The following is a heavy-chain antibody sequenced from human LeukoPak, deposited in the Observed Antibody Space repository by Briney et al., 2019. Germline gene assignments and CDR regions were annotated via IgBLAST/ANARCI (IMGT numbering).Heavy chain of an antibody. J-gene: IGHJ4*02. CDR3: ARETAAAGISSFDY. Sequence: GGSLRLSCAASGFTFSSYAMHWVRQAPGKGLEWMAVISYDGSNKYYADSVKGRFTISRDNSKNTLYLQMNSLRAEDTAVYYCARETAAAGISSFDYWGQGTLVTVSS. D-gene: IGHD6-13*01. V-gene: IGHV3-30-3*01. CDR1: GFTFSSYA. CDR2: ISYDGSNK.